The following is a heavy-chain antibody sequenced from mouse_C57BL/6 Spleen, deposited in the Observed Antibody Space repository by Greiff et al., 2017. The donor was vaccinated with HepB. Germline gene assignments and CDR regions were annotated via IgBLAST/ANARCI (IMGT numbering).Heavy chain of an antibody. J-gene: IGHJ1*03. Sequence: VQLQQSGAELVRPGASVKLSCKASGYTFTDYYINWVKQRPGQGLEWIARIYPGSGNTYYNEKFKGKATLTAEKSSSTAYMQLSSLTSEDSAVYFCARREDYDEGWYFDVWGTGTTVTVSS. CDR3: ARREDYDEGWYFDV. V-gene: IGHV1-76*01. D-gene: IGHD2-4*01. CDR2: IYPGSGNT. CDR1: GYTFTDYY.